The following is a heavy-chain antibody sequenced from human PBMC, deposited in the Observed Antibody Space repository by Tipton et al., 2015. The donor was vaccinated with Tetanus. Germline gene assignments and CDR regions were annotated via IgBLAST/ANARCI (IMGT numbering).Heavy chain of an antibody. CDR3: ARVALTGTHFDY. V-gene: IGHV4-34*01. CDR2: INHGGDT. D-gene: IGHD3-9*01. Sequence: LRLSCAASGFTFSSYAMSWIRQPPGKGLEWIGEINHGGDTNFSPSLKSRVSMSVDTSKRQFSLSLTSVTAADTAVYYCARVALTGTHFDYWGQGTLVTVSS. J-gene: IGHJ4*02. CDR1: GFTFSSYA.